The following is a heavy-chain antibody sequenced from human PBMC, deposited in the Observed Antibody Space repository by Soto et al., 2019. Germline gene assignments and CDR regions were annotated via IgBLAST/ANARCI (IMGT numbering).Heavy chain of an antibody. J-gene: IGHJ6*02. Sequence: VDSMQVSCKASGYTFTSYGISWVRQAPGQGLEWMGIINPSGGSTSYAQKFQGRVTMTRDTSTSTVYMELSSRRSEDTAVYYCARDRECGGWDRKKYSGWDFWG. V-gene: IGHV1-46*01. CDR1: GYTFTSYG. D-gene: IGHD6-19*01. CDR3: ARDRECGGWDRKKYSGWDF. CDR2: INPSGGST.